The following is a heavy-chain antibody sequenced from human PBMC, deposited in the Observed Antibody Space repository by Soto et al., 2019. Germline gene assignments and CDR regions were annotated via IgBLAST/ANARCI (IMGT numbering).Heavy chain of an antibody. Sequence: SVKVSCKASGGTFSSYAISWVRQAPGQGLEWMGGIIPIFGTANYAQKFQGRVTITADESTSTAYMELSSLRSEDTAVYYCARGGGPGSGSSYYYSYGMDVWGQGPTVTVSS. D-gene: IGHD1-26*01. V-gene: IGHV1-69*13. CDR2: IIPIFGTA. CDR3: ARGGGPGSGSSYYYSYGMDV. CDR1: GGTFSSYA. J-gene: IGHJ6*02.